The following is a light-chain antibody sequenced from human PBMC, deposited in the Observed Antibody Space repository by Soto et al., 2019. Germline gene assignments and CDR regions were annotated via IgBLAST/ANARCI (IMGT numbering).Light chain of an antibody. CDR1: SSDVGTYNF. CDR2: DVS. CDR3: SSYTGSTSYV. V-gene: IGLV2-14*03. Sequence: QSALTQPASVSGSPGQSITISCTGTSSDVGTYNFVSWYQQHPGKAPKLMIFDVSNRPSGVSNRFSGSKSGNMASLTISGLQADDEADYYCSSYTGSTSYVFASGTKLTVL. J-gene: IGLJ1*01.